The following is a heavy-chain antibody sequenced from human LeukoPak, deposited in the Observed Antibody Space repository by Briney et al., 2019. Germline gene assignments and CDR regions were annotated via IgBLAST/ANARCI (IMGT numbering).Heavy chain of an antibody. Sequence: ASVKVSFKASGGTFSSYAISWVRQAPGQGLEWMGGIIPIFGTANYAQKFQGRVTITADESTSTAYMELSSLRSEDTAVYYCARTSYDYVWGSYRLFDYWGQGTLVTVSS. CDR2: IIPIFGTA. D-gene: IGHD3-16*02. CDR3: ARTSYDYVWGSYRLFDY. V-gene: IGHV1-69*01. CDR1: GGTFSSYA. J-gene: IGHJ4*02.